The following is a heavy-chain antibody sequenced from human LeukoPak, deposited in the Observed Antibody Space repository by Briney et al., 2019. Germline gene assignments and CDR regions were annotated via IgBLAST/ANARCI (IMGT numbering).Heavy chain of an antibody. CDR2: IYYSGST. CDR1: GGSISSSSYY. J-gene: IGHJ2*01. CDR3: ARDRLPYYYDSSGYSRWYFDL. Sequence: SETLSLTCTVSGGSISSSSYYWGWIRQPPGKGLEWIGSIYYSGSTYYNPSLKRRVTISVDTSKNQFSLKLSSVTAADTAVYYCARDRLPYYYDSSGYSRWYFDLWGRGTLVTVSS. D-gene: IGHD3-22*01. V-gene: IGHV4-39*07.